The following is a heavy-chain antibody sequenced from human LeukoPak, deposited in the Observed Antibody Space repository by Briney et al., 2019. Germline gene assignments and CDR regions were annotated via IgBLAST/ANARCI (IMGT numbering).Heavy chain of an antibody. CDR1: RFTVSSNY. CDR2: IYSGGGT. Sequence: QAGRSLRLTCAASRFTVSSNYMTCVRQAPGKGLEWVSVIYSGGGTYHADSVKGRFTMSRDNSKNTLYLQMNSLRAEDTAVYYCARGGREGFDYWGQGTLVTVSS. CDR3: ARGGREGFDY. V-gene: IGHV3-66*01. D-gene: IGHD3-16*01. J-gene: IGHJ4*02.